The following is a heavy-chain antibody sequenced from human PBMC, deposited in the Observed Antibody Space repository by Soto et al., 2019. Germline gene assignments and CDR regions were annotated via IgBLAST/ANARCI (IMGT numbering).Heavy chain of an antibody. Sequence: SETLSLTCTVSGGSISSGDYYWSWIRQPPGKGLEWIGYIYYSGSTYYNPSLKSRVTISVDTSKNQFSLKLSSVTAADTAVYYCDRVLGDDNWFAPRGRGTLDIVSA. J-gene: IGHJ5*02. V-gene: IGHV4-30-4*01. CDR2: IYYSGST. CDR3: DRVLGDDNWFAP. CDR1: GGSISSGDYY. D-gene: IGHD1-26*01.